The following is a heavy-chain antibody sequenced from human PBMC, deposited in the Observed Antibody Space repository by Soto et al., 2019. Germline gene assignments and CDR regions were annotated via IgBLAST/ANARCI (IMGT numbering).Heavy chain of an antibody. V-gene: IGHV4-4*07. D-gene: IGHD2-21*02. CDR1: GGSITDYS. J-gene: IGHJ5*02. CDR2: IFSSGST. CDR3: ERDQGVVVTADNWFDP. Sequence: KTSETLSLTCTVSGGSITDYSWVWIRQPAGKGLEWIGRIFSSGSTNYNPSLKGRITMSLDTSKNQFSLKLNSATDTDTAVYFCERDQGVVVTADNWFDPWGQGILVTVSS.